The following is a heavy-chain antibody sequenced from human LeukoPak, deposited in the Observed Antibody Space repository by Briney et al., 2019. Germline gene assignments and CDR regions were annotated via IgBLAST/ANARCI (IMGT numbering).Heavy chain of an antibody. CDR2: MNPNSGNT. CDR1: GYTFTSYD. J-gene: IGHJ5*02. Sequence: ASVKVSCKASGYTFTSYDINWVRQVTGQGLEWMGWMNPNSGNTGYAQKFQGRVTMTRNTSISTAYMELSSLRSEDTAVYYCARGRIAARGRWFDPWGQGTLVTVSS. D-gene: IGHD6-6*01. V-gene: IGHV1-8*01. CDR3: ARGRIAARGRWFDP.